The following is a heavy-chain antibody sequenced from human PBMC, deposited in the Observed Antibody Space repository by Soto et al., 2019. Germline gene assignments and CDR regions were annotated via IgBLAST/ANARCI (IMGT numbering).Heavy chain of an antibody. Sequence: GSLRLSCAASGFTFTRYSMNWVRQAPGKGLEWVSSISSTTNYIYYGDSMKGRFTISRDNAKNSLYLEMNSLRAEDTAVYYCAREGYCSGGSCPVVLDVWGQGTTGTV. D-gene: IGHD2-15*01. V-gene: IGHV3-21*04. CDR1: GFTFTRYS. CDR3: AREGYCSGGSCPVVLDV. CDR2: ISSTTNYI. J-gene: IGHJ6*02.